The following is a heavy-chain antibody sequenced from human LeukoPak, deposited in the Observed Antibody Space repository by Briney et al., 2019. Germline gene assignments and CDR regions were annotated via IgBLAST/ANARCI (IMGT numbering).Heavy chain of an antibody. D-gene: IGHD6-6*01. CDR1: GYTFTSYG. CDR2: ISAYNGNT. J-gene: IGHJ5*02. CDR3: ARARRGASLAEHNWFDP. V-gene: IGHV1-18*01. Sequence: ASVKVSCKASGYTFTSYGISWVRQAPGQGLEWMGWISAYNGNTNYAQKLQGRVTMTTDTSTSTAYMELRSLRSDDTAVYYCARARRGASLAEHNWFDPWGQGTLVTVSS.